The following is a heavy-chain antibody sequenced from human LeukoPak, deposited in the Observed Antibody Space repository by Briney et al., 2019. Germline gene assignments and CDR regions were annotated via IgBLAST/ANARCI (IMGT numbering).Heavy chain of an antibody. CDR2: ISYDGSNK. CDR3: ARAMHPDHYDSSGYYYSYYFDY. D-gene: IGHD3-22*01. CDR1: EFTFSSYA. Sequence: GGSLRLSCAASEFTFSSYAMHWVRQAPGKGLEWVAVISYDGSNKYYADSVKGRFTISRDNSKNTLYLQMNSLRAEDTAVYYCARAMHPDHYDSSGYYYSYYFDYWGQGTLVTVSS. J-gene: IGHJ4*02. V-gene: IGHV3-30-3*01.